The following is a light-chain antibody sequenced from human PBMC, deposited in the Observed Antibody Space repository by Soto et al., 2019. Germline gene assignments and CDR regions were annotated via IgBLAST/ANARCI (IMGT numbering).Light chain of an antibody. CDR2: LSS. Sequence: EIVLTQSPVSLPVTPGEPASISCRSSQSLLHTNGYNYLNWYLQKPGQSPQLLIYLSSYRASGGPDRFRGSGSGTDFTLKISRVEDDDVGVYYCLQGLQTHLGFCGGTNVEIK. CDR1: QSLLHTNGYNY. J-gene: IGKJ4*01. CDR3: LQGLQTHLG. V-gene: IGKV2-28*01.